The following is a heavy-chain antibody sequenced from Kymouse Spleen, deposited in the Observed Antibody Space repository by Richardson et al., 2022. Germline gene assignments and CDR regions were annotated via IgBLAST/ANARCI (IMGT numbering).Heavy chain of an antibody. D-gene: IGHD1-26*01. CDR1: GGSFSGYY. J-gene: IGHJ6*02. Sequence: QVQLQQWGAGLLKPSETLSLTCAVYGGSFSGYYWSWIRQPPGKGLEWIGEINHSGSTNYNPSLKSRVTISVDTSKNQFSLKLSSVTAADTAVYYCARRGWELKYYGMDVWGQGTTVTVSS. CDR3: ARRGWELKYYGMDV. V-gene: IGHV4-34*01. CDR2: INHSGST.